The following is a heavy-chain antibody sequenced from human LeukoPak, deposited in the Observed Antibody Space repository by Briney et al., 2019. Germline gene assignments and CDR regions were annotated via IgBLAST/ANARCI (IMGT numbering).Heavy chain of an antibody. D-gene: IGHD4-23*01. CDR2: IIPIFGTA. Sequence: SVKVSCKASGGTFSSYAISWVRQAPGQGLEWMGGIIPIFGTANYAQKFQGRVTITADESTSTAYMELSSLRSEDTAVYYCARADYGGNPLDYWGQGTLVTVSS. J-gene: IGHJ4*02. CDR3: ARADYGGNPLDY. V-gene: IGHV1-69*13. CDR1: GGTFSSYA.